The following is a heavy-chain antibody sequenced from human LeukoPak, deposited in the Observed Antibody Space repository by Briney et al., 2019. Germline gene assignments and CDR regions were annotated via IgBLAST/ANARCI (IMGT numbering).Heavy chain of an antibody. CDR3: ARGEYSSSWGDYYYGMDV. CDR1: GGSISSGGYY. D-gene: IGHD6-6*01. V-gene: IGHV4-31*03. CDR2: IYYSGST. Sequence: SQTLSLTCTVSGGSISSGGYYWSWIRQHPGKGLEWIGYIYYSGSTNYNPSLKSRVTISVDTSKNQFSLKLSSVTAADTAVYYCARGEYSSSWGDYYYGMDVWGQGTTVTVSS. J-gene: IGHJ6*02.